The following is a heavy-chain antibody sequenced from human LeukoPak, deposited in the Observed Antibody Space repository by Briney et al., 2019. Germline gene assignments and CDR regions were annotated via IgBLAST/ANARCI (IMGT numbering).Heavy chain of an antibody. CDR1: GFTVSSNY. Sequence: GGSLRLSCAASGFTVSSNYMSWVRQAPGKGLEWVSSISSSSYIYYADSVKGRFTISRDNAKNSLYLQMNSLRAEDTAVYYCARDMRTGDFWSGYSDYWGQGTLVTVSS. J-gene: IGHJ4*02. CDR3: ARDMRTGDFWSGYSDY. V-gene: IGHV3-69-1*01. CDR2: ISSSSYI. D-gene: IGHD3-3*01.